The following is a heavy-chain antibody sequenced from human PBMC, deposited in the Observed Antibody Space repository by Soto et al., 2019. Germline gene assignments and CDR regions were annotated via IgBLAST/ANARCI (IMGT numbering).Heavy chain of an antibody. CDR3: AKEKTPPFYGMDV. CDR1: GGTFSSYA. V-gene: IGHV1-69*05. D-gene: IGHD3-3*02. J-gene: IGHJ6*02. CDR2: IIPIFGTA. Sequence: QVQLVQSGAEVKKPGSSVKVSCKASGGTFSSYAISWVRQAPGQGLEWIGGIIPIFGTANYAQKFQGRVTXTXDXXTSTAYMELSSLRSEDTAVYYCAKEKTPPFYGMDVWGQGTTVTVSS.